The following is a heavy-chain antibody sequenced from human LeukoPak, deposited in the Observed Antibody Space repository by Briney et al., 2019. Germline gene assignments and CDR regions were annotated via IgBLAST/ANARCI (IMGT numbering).Heavy chain of an antibody. D-gene: IGHD2-2*01. J-gene: IGHJ4*02. Sequence: PGGSLRLSCAASGFNFSSYSMNWVRQAPGKGLEWVSSISSSSSYIYYADSVKGRFTISRDNSKNTLYLQMNSLGAEDTALYYCAKEALYCSGTNCYVTFDYWGQGTLVTVSS. V-gene: IGHV3-21*01. CDR3: AKEALYCSGTNCYVTFDY. CDR2: ISSSSSYI. CDR1: GFNFSSYS.